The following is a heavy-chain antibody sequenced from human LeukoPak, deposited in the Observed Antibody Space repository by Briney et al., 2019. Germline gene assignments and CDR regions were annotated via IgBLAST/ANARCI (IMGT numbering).Heavy chain of an antibody. CDR2: IGRNSEWT. V-gene: IGHV3-23*01. CDR1: GFTFSNHA. CDR3: VKEGSYHLDV. J-gene: IGHJ6*04. D-gene: IGHD2-2*01. Sequence: GGSLRLSCAASGFTFSNHAMAWVRQAQGRGLEWVSSIGRNSEWTLLTDSVKGRFTISRDNSNNALYLQLNSPRAEDTAIYYCVKEGSYHLDVWGKGNTVTVSS.